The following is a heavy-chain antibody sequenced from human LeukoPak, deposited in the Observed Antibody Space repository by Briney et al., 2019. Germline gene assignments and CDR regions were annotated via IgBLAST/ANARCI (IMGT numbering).Heavy chain of an antibody. CDR2: ISSSGST. V-gene: IGHV4-61*02. CDR1: GVSISSGDYY. D-gene: IGHD3-22*01. J-gene: IGHJ3*02. Sequence: SQTLSLTCTVSGVSISSGDYYWSWIRQPGGKGLEWIGRISSSGSTNYNPSLKSRVTISVDTSKNQFSLKLSSVTAADTAVYFCARGPYSYDSSGAFDIWGQGTMVTVSS. CDR3: ARGPYSYDSSGAFDI.